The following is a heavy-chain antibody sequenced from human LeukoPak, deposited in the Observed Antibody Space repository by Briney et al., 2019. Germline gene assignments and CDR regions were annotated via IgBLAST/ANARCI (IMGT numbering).Heavy chain of an antibody. CDR2: ISAYNGNT. V-gene: IGHV1-18*04. CDR3: ARVGVSTAMVPSDY. Sequence: ASVKVSCKASGYTFTGCYMHWVRQAPGQGLEWMGWISAYNGNTNYAQKLQGRVTMTTDTSTSTAYMELRSLRSDDTAVYYCARVGVSTAMVPSDYWGQGTLVTVSS. D-gene: IGHD5-18*01. J-gene: IGHJ4*02. CDR1: GYTFTGCY.